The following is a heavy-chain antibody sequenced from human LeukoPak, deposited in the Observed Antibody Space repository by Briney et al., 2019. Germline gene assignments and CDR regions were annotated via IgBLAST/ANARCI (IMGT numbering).Heavy chain of an antibody. CDR2: INWDGEST. V-gene: IGHV3-20*04. CDR3: AKSGDYGGSDDAFDI. D-gene: IGHD4/OR15-4a*01. Sequence: GGSLRLSCVASGFSFDDYGMHWVRQTPGKRLEWVSGINWDGESTGYADSVKGRFTISRDNSKNTLYLQMNSLRAEDTAVYYCAKSGDYGGSDDAFDIWGQGTMVTVSS. CDR1: GFSFDDYG. J-gene: IGHJ3*02.